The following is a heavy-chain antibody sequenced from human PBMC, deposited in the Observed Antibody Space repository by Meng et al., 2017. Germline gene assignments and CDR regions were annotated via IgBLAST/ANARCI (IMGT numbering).Heavy chain of an antibody. D-gene: IGHD3-10*01. CDR3: AATYYGSGSYISPLYY. J-gene: IGHJ4*02. Sequence: VQMVESGGGVVQPGRSLRLSCAASGFTFSSYAMHWVRQAPGKGLEWVAVISYDGSNKYYADSVKGRFTISRDNSKNTLYLQMNSLRAEDTAVYYCAATYYGSGSYISPLYYWGQGTLVTVSS. CDR2: ISYDGSNK. V-gene: IGHV3-30-3*01. CDR1: GFTFSSYA.